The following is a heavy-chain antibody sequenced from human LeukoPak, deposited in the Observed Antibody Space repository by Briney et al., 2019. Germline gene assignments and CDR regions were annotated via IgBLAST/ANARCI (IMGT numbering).Heavy chain of an antibody. CDR2: IKRDGSQE. CDR3: ARDSSPQSGVYYFDASDM. Sequence: GGSLRLSCAASGFSFSSYWMTWVRQAPGKGLEWVANIKRDGSQEHYVDSVKGRFTISRDNTKSSLYLQMNSLRAEDTAVYYCARDSSPQSGVYYFDASDMWGQGTMVTVSS. D-gene: IGHD3-22*01. V-gene: IGHV3-7*01. J-gene: IGHJ3*02. CDR1: GFSFSSYW.